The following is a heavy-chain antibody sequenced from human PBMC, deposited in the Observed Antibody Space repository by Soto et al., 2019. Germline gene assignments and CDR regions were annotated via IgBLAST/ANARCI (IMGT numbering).Heavy chain of an antibody. D-gene: IGHD2-15*01. J-gene: IGHJ5*02. Sequence: QEQLVQSGAEVKKPGASVMVSCKTSGYTFTDYDINWVRQATGQGLEWIGWMNPNSGETGYAQKFQGRVTMTRSASLSTAYLELSSLRSEDTAVYYCARVAVAARPRWYNWFDPWGQGTLVTVSS. CDR2: MNPNSGET. V-gene: IGHV1-8*01. CDR3: ARVAVAARPRWYNWFDP. CDR1: GYTFTDYD.